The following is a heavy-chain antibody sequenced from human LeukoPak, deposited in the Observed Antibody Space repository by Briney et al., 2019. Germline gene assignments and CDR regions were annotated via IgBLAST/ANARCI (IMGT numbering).Heavy chain of an antibody. CDR1: GFTFSSYG. CDR3: AKSVSLEWFFYYFDY. D-gene: IGHD3-3*01. Sequence: GGSLRLSCAASGFTFSSYGMHWVRQAPGKGLEWVAVISYDGSNKYYADSVKGRFTISRDNSKNSLYLQMNSLRAEDMALYYCAKSVSLEWFFYYFDYWGQGTLVTVSS. CDR2: ISYDGSNK. V-gene: IGHV3-30*18. J-gene: IGHJ4*02.